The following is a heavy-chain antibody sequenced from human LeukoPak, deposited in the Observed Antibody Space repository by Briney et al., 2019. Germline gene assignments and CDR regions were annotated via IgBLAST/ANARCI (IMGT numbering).Heavy chain of an antibody. CDR3: ARDSLYYYYYYMDV. CDR2: INHSGST. J-gene: IGHJ6*03. Sequence: PSETLSLTCAVSGGSFSGYYWSWIRQPPGKGLEWIGEINHSGSTKYNPSLKSRVTISVDTSKNQFSLKLSSVTAADTAVYYCARDSLYYYYYYMDVWGKGTTVTVSS. D-gene: IGHD2-15*01. V-gene: IGHV4-34*01. CDR1: GGSFSGYY.